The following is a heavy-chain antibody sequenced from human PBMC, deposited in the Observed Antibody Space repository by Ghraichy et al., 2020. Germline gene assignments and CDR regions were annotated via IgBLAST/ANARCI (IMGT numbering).Heavy chain of an antibody. CDR1: GFTFSDYY. CDR2: ISSSSSYT. Sequence: GGSLRLSCAASGFTFSDYYMSWIRQAPGKGLEWVSYISSSSSYTNYADSVKGRFTISRDNAKNSLYLQMNSLRAEDTAVYYCARQGKFIVVVPANYYYMDVWGKGTTVTVSS. D-gene: IGHD2-2*01. CDR3: ARQGKFIVVVPANYYYMDV. J-gene: IGHJ6*03. V-gene: IGHV3-11*03.